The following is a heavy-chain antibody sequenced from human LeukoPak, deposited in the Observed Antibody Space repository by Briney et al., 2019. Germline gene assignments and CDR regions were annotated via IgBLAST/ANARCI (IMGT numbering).Heavy chain of an antibody. CDR2: IWYDGSNK. V-gene: IGHV3-33*01. CDR1: GFTFSSYG. CDR3: ARDYGGGVTSYYFDY. J-gene: IGHJ4*02. Sequence: PGRSLRLSCAASGFTFSSYGMHWVRQAPGKGLEWVAVIWYDGSNKYYADSVKGRFTISRDNSKNTLYLQMNSLRAEDTAVYYCARDYGGGVTSYYFDYWGQGTLVTVSS. D-gene: IGHD3-16*01.